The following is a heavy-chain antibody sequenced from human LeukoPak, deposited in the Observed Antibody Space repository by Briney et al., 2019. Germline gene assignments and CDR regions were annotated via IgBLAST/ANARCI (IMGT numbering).Heavy chain of an antibody. V-gene: IGHV1-69*04. Sequence: ASVKVSCKASGGTFSSYAISWVRPAPGQGLAWMGRIIPILGIANYAQKFQGRVTITADKSTSTAYMELSSLRSEDTAVYYCARDLRDIVVAGLWGQGTLVTVSS. J-gene: IGHJ4*02. CDR2: IIPILGIA. CDR3: ARDLRDIVVAGL. CDR1: GGTFSSYA. D-gene: IGHD2-15*01.